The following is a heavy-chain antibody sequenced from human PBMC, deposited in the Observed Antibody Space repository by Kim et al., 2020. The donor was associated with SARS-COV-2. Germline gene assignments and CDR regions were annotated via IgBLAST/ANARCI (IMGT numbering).Heavy chain of an antibody. CDR1: GGSIITTHW. Sequence: SETLSLTCAVSGGSIITTHWWTWVRQPPGKGLEWIGEIHHSGHTSYNSSLMSRVTISMDKSKNEFSLKLTSVTAADTAVYYCAREGVGAPALDWGQGTLVTVSS. D-gene: IGHD1-26*01. CDR2: IHHSGHT. J-gene: IGHJ4*02. V-gene: IGHV4-4*02. CDR3: AREGVGAPALD.